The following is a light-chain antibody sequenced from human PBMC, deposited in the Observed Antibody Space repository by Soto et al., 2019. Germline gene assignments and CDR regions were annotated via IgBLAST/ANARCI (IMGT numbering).Light chain of an antibody. J-gene: IGLJ3*02. CDR3: SSYTGSSTWV. CDR1: NSDVGAYNY. Sequence: QSALTQPASVSGSPGQSITISCTGSNSDVGAYNYVPWYQQHPGKAPKVMIYEVSSRPSGVSNRFSGSKSGNTASLTISGLQAEDEADYYCSSYTGSSTWVFGGGTKVTVL. V-gene: IGLV2-14*01. CDR2: EVS.